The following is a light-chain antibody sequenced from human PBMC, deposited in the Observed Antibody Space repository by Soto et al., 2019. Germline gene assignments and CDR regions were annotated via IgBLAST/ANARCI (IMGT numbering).Light chain of an antibody. Sequence: QPVLTQSPSASASLGASVKLTCTLSSGHSNYAIAWHQQQSEKGPRYLMNLNSDGSHSKGDGIPDRFSGSRSGAERYLTISCLQSEDEADYYCQTWGSGIVVFGGGTKVTVL. CDR3: QTWGSGIVV. CDR2: LNSDGSH. J-gene: IGLJ2*01. V-gene: IGLV4-69*01. CDR1: SGHSNYA.